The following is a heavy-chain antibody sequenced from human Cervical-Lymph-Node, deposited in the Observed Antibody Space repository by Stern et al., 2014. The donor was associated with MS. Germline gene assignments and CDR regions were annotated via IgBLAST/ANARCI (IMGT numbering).Heavy chain of an antibody. D-gene: IGHD1-26*01. CDR1: GGSISTSSYY. V-gene: IGHV4-39*01. CDR2: VYYGGTT. J-gene: IGHJ5*02. Sequence: QLQLQESGPGLVKPSETLSLACIVSGGSISTSSYYWDWIRQPPGKGLEWIATVYYGGTTYYSPSPKSLVTISVDTSKNQFPLRLNSVTAADTAVYYCARRGIGDFDPWGQGTLVTVSS. CDR3: ARRGIGDFDP.